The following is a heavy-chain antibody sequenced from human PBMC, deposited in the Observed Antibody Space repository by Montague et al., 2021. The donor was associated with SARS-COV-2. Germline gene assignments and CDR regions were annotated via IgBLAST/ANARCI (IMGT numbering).Heavy chain of an antibody. J-gene: IGHJ6*03. CDR2: ISYSGRT. D-gene: IGHD3-10*01. CDR1: GGSVSSSPYY. V-gene: IGHV4-39*01. Sequence: SETLSLTCTVSGGSVSSSPYYWGWIRQPPGRELEWVGSISYSGRTYFSPSLKSRLTISVDSSENQFSLRLSSVTAADTTVYYRASSYYYGSGTYVYNYYMDVWGKGTTVTVSS. CDR3: ASSYYYGSGTYVYNYYMDV.